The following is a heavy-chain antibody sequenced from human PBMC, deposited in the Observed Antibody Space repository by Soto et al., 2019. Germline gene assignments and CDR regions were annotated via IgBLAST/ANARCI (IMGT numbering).Heavy chain of an antibody. CDR1: VFTFSDHG. Sequence: PGGSLRFSCTASVFTFSDHGMHWVRQGPGKGLEWVASISGSVGSTFYADSVKGRFTISRDNSMDTLYLQMNSLRAEDTAVYYCAKDRTIAARNFDSWRKGALVTVSS. CDR2: ISGSVGST. CDR3: AKDRTIAARNFDS. J-gene: IGHJ4*02. V-gene: IGHV3-23*01. D-gene: IGHD6-6*01.